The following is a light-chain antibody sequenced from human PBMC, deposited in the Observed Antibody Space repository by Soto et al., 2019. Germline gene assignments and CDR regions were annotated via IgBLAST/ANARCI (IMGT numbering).Light chain of an antibody. CDR3: QRRYSTPRT. CDR2: AAS. V-gene: IGKV1-39*01. J-gene: IGKJ2*02. Sequence: DIQMTQSPSSLSASVGDRVTITCRASQSISSYLNWYQQKPGKAPKLLIYAASSLQSGVPSRFSGSGSGTDFTLTICSLQPEDFATDYCQRRYSTPRTFDQGTKLEIK. CDR1: QSISSY.